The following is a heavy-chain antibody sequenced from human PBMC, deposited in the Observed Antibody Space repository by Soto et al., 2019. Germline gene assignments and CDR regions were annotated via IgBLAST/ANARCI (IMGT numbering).Heavy chain of an antibody. CDR2: ISYDGSNK. CDR3: AKDWWRVGGPFDY. J-gene: IGHJ4*02. CDR1: GFTFSHYD. D-gene: IGHD1-26*01. Sequence: GGSLRLSCAASGFTFSHYDMHWVRQAPGKGLEWVTVISYDGSNKYYVDSVKGLFTISRDNSKNTLYLQMNSLRAEDTAVYYCAKDWWRVGGPFDYWGQGILVTVSS. V-gene: IGHV3-30*18.